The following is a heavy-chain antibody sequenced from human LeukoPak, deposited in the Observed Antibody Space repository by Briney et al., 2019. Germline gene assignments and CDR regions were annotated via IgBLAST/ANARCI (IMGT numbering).Heavy chain of an antibody. J-gene: IGHJ4*02. Sequence: ASVKVSCKASGYTFTSYGISWVRQAPGQGLEWMGWINAYNGNTNYAQKLQGRVTMTTDTSTSTAYMELRSLRSDDTAVYYCARDRPYYYDSSGWKHPLYPLDYWGQGTLVTVSS. CDR1: GYTFTSYG. CDR3: ARDRPYYYDSSGWKHPLYPLDY. D-gene: IGHD3-22*01. CDR2: INAYNGNT. V-gene: IGHV1-18*01.